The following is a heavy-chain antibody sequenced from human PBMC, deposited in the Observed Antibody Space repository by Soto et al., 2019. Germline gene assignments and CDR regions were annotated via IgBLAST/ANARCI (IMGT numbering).Heavy chain of an antibody. Sequence: SETLSLTCTVSGGYISSRSYYWGWIRQPPGKGLEWIGNIYYSGSAYQNPSLKSRVTISVDTSKNQFSLKLSSLTAADTALYYCAIGIRISGTSFDYWGQGTLVTVSS. CDR3: AIGIRISGTSFDY. D-gene: IGHD1-20*01. CDR1: GGYISSRSYY. CDR2: IYYSGSA. V-gene: IGHV4-39*01. J-gene: IGHJ4*02.